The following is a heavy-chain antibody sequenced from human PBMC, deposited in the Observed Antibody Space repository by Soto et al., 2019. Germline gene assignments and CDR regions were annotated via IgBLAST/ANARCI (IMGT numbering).Heavy chain of an antibody. CDR2: ISGSGGST. D-gene: IGHD3-10*02. CDR3: AKRILFVELLKGLFDY. CDR1: GFTFSSYA. Sequence: PGGSLRLSCAASGFTFSSYAMSWVRQAPGKGLEWVSAISGSGGSTYYADSVKGRFTISRDNSKNTLYLQMNSLRAEDTAVYYCAKRILFVELLKGLFDYWGQGTLVTVSS. V-gene: IGHV3-23*01. J-gene: IGHJ4*02.